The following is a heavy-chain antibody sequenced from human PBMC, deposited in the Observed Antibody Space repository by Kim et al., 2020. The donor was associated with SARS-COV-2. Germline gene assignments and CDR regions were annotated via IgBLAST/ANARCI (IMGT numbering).Heavy chain of an antibody. CDR1: GGTFSSYA. CDR2: IIPIFGTA. CDR3: ARGGIAVAGVRSNWFDP. V-gene: IGHV1-69*13. J-gene: IGHJ5*02. D-gene: IGHD6-19*01. Sequence: SVKVSCKASGGTFSSYAISWVRQAPGQGLEWMGGIIPIFGTANYAQKFQGRVTITADESTSTAYMELSSLRSEDTAVYYCARGGIAVAGVRSNWFDPWGQGTLVTVSS.